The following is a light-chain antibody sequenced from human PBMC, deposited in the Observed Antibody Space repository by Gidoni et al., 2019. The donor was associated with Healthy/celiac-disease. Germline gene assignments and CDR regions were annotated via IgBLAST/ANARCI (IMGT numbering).Light chain of an antibody. J-gene: IGKJ1*01. CDR3: QQYGSSQWT. V-gene: IGKV3-20*01. Sequence: IVLTQSPGTLSLSPGERAPLSCRASQSVSSSYLALYQQKPGQAPRLLIYGASSRATGIPDRFSGSGSGTDFTLTISRLEPEDFAVYYCQQYGSSQWTFGQXTKVEIK. CDR1: QSVSSSY. CDR2: GAS.